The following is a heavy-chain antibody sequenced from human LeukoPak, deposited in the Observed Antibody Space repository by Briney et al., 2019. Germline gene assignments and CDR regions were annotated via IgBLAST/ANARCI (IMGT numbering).Heavy chain of an antibody. Sequence: GGSLRLSCAASGFTFSDYNMNWIRQAPGKGLEWLSYISPNSIYTNYADSVEGRFTISRDNAYNSLYLQMNSLRADDTAVYYCARGGYCTGGTCYNPSPDYWGQGTLVSVSS. J-gene: IGHJ4*02. V-gene: IGHV3-11*05. CDR2: ISPNSIYT. CDR1: GFTFSDYN. CDR3: ARGGYCTGGTCYNPSPDY. D-gene: IGHD2-15*01.